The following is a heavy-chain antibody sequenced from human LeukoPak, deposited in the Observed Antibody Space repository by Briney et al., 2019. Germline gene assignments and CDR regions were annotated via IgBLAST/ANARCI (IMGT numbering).Heavy chain of an antibody. D-gene: IGHD2-21*02. CDR3: ARGRAVTGFDY. V-gene: IGHV4-34*01. CDR1: GGSFSGYY. CDR2: INHSGST. Sequence: PSETLSLTCAVYGGSFSGYYWSWIRQPPGKGLEWIGEINHSGSTNYNPPLNSRVTISVDTSKSQFSLKLSSVTAADTAVYYCARGRAVTGFDYWGQGTLVTVSS. J-gene: IGHJ4*02.